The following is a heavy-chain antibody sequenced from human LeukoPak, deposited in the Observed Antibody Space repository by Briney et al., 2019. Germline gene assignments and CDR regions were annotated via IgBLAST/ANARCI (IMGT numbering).Heavy chain of an antibody. CDR3: ARARIAVAGALTAFDY. D-gene: IGHD6-19*01. Sequence: GGSLRLSCAASGFTFSSYWMHWVPQAPGKGLVWVSRINGDGSTTNYADSVKGRFTISRDNARYSLYLQMNSLRVEDTAVYYCARARIAVAGALTAFDYWGQGPLVTVSS. J-gene: IGHJ4*02. V-gene: IGHV3-74*01. CDR1: GFTFSSYW. CDR2: INGDGSTT.